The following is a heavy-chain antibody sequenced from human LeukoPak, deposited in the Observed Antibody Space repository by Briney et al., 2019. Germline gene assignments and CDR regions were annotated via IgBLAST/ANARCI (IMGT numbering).Heavy chain of an antibody. D-gene: IGHD3-22*01. J-gene: IGHJ3*02. CDR1: GFTFSSNS. CDR2: INSSRRYI. CDR3: AKVLIPDSYYDSSGAHDAFDI. Sequence: GGSLRLSCAVSGFTFSSNSMNWVRQAPGKGLEWLSSINSSRRYINYADSVKGRFTISRDNAKNSLYLQMNSLRAEDTAVYYCAKVLIPDSYYDSSGAHDAFDIWGQGTMVTVSS. V-gene: IGHV3-21*01.